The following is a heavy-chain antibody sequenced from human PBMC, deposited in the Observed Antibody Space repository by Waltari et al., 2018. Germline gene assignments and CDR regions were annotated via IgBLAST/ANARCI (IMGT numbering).Heavy chain of an antibody. CDR3: SRGSSSGLKAGAFDI. D-gene: IGHD6-19*01. Sequence: QVQLVPSGAEVQKPGSSVKVSCQAFGGTFSSYTISWVRQAPGQGLEWMGRIIPNLGIANYAQKFQGRVTITADKSTSTAYMELSSLGSEDTAVYYCSRGSSSGLKAGAFDIWGQGTMVTVSS. V-gene: IGHV1-69*02. CDR2: IIPNLGIA. CDR1: GGTFSSYT. J-gene: IGHJ3*02.